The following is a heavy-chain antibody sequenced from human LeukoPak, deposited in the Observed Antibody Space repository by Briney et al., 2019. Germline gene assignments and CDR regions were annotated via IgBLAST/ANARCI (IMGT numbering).Heavy chain of an antibody. CDR2: IYHRGST. J-gene: IGHJ5*02. Sequence: SETLSLTCTVSGYSISSGYYWGWIRQPPGKGLEWIGSIYHRGSTYYNPSLKSRVTISVDTSKNQFSLKLSSVTAADTAVYYCARGSDFDWFHTPSNWFDPWGQGTLVTVSS. V-gene: IGHV4-38-2*02. D-gene: IGHD3-9*01. CDR1: GYSISSGYY. CDR3: ARGSDFDWFHTPSNWFDP.